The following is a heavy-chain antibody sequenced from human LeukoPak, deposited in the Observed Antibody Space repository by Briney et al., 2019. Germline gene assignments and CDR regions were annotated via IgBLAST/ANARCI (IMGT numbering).Heavy chain of an antibody. CDR2: ISYDGSNK. Sequence: GGSLRLSCAASGFTLSSYGMHWVRQATGKGLEWVALISYDGSNKYYADSVKGRFTISRDNSKNTLYLQMNSLRAEDTAVYYCAKEHYYDSSGYRSGPSYYYYGMDVWGQGTTVTVSS. CDR1: GFTLSSYG. V-gene: IGHV3-30*18. J-gene: IGHJ6*02. D-gene: IGHD3-22*01. CDR3: AKEHYYDSSGYRSGPSYYYYGMDV.